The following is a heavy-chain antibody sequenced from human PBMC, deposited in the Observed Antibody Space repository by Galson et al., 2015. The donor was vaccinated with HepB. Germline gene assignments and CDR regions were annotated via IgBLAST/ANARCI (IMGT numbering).Heavy chain of an antibody. CDR1: GLSFSDFG. Sequence: SLRLSCADSGLSFSDFGMHWVRQAPGKGLEWVAFISYDGNSHYYADSVKGRLTISRDNSKNTLYLQMNSLRPEDTAIYYCAKEELRTLEYPSQTREYCGRETRLTVSS. CDR2: ISYDGNSH. D-gene: IGHD3-3*01. CDR3: AKEELRTLEYPSQTREY. V-gene: IGHV3-30*18. J-gene: IGHJ4*02.